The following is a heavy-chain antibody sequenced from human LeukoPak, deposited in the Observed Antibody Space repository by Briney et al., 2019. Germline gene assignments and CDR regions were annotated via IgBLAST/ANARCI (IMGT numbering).Heavy chain of an antibody. CDR2: IYYSGST. V-gene: IGHV4-39*01. Sequence: SETLSLTCTVSGGSISSSSYYWGWIRQPPGKGLEWIGSIYYSGSTYYNPSLKSRVTISVDTSKNQFSLKLSSVTAADTAVYYCSFSGQGPWYFDYWGQGTLVTLSS. D-gene: IGHD5-12*01. J-gene: IGHJ4*02. CDR3: SFSGQGPWYFDY. CDR1: GGSISSSSYY.